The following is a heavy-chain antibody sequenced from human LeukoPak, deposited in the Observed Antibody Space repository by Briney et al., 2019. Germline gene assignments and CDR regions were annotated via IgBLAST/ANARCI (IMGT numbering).Heavy chain of an antibody. CDR3: AKDSGGRAFDY. CDR2: IGITSEYI. J-gene: IGHJ4*02. V-gene: IGHV3-23*01. CDR1: GFTITAYA. D-gene: IGHD3-10*01. Sequence: GGSLRLSCAASGFTITAYAMSWVRQSPGKGLEWVSGIGITSEYIHYADSVKGRFTISRDNSKNTVYLEMSSLRVEDTAVYYCAKDSGGRAFDYWGQGTLVTVSS.